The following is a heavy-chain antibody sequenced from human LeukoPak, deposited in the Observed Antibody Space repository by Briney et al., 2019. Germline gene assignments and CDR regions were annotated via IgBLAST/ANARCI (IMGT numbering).Heavy chain of an antibody. Sequence: SETLSLTCAVYGESFSGYYWSWIRQPPGKGLEGIGEINHSGSTNYNPSLKSRVTISVDTSKNQFSLKLSSVTAADTAVYYCAILYGDYEYYFDYWGQGTLVTVSS. V-gene: IGHV4-34*01. CDR3: AILYGDYEYYFDY. CDR1: GESFSGYY. J-gene: IGHJ4*02. D-gene: IGHD4-17*01. CDR2: INHSGST.